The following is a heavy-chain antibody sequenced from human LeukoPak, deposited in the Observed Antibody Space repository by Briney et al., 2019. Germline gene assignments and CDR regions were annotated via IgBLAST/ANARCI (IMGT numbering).Heavy chain of an antibody. CDR3: ARGSLTCSSTSCPRAYYYGMDV. J-gene: IGHJ6*02. CDR1: GGSISSYY. CDR2: IYYSGST. D-gene: IGHD2-2*01. Sequence: SETLSLTCPVSGGSISSYYWSWIRQPPGKGLEWIGYIYYSGSTNYNPSLKSRVTISVDTSKNQFSLKLSSVTAADTAVYYCARGSLTCSSTSCPRAYYYGMDVWGQGTTVTVSS. V-gene: IGHV4-59*01.